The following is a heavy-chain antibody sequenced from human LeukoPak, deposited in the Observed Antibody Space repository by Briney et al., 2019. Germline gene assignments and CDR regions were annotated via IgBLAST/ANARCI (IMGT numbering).Heavy chain of an antibody. CDR2: FDPEDGET. D-gene: IGHD1-14*01. CDR1: GYTLTELS. J-gene: IGHJ6*02. CDR3: ATITGTTFRASQGMDV. V-gene: IGHV1-24*01. Sequence: GASVKVSCKVSGYTLTELSMRWVRQAPGKGLEWMGGFDPEDGETIYAQKFQGRVTMTEDTSTDTAYMELSSLRSEDTAVYYCATITGTTFRASQGMDVWGQGTTVTVSS.